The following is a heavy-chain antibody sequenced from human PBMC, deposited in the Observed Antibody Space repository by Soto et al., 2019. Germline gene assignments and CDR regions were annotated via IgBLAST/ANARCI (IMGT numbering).Heavy chain of an antibody. D-gene: IGHD1-26*01. CDR2: INPNSGGT. CDR1: GYTFTGYY. CDR3: ARGLPVYSGSYNWFDP. V-gene: IGHV1-2*02. J-gene: IGHJ5*02. Sequence: ASVKVSCTASGYTFTGYYMHWVRQAPGQGLEWMGWINPNSGGTNYAQKFQGRVTMTRDTSISTAYMELSRLRSDDTAVYYCARGLPVYSGSYNWFDPWGQGTLVTVSS.